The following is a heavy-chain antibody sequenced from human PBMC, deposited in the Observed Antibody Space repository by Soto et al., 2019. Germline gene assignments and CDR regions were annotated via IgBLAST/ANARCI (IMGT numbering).Heavy chain of an antibody. CDR2: MNPNSGNT. CDR1: GYTFTSYD. J-gene: IGHJ5*02. CDR3: ARERSAASTGWFDP. V-gene: IGHV1-8*01. Sequence: QVQLVQSGAEVKKSGASVKVSCKASGYTFTSYDINWVRQATGQGLEWMGWMNPNSGNTGYAQKFQGRVTMTRNTSISTAYMELSSLRYEDTAVYYWARERSAASTGWFDPWGQGTLVTVSS. D-gene: IGHD6-13*01.